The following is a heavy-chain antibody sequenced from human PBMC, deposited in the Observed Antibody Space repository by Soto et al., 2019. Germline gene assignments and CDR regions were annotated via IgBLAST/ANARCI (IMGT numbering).Heavy chain of an antibody. D-gene: IGHD3-3*01. CDR2: IKQDGSEK. J-gene: IGHJ6*03. V-gene: IGHV3-7*01. CDR3: ARDRKLRFLRGYYYYYYMDV. Sequence: GGSLRLSCAASGFTFSSYWMSWVRQAPGKGLEWVANIKQDGSEKYYVDSVKGRFTISRDNAKNSLYLQMNSLRAEDTAVYYCARDRKLRFLRGYYYYYYMDVWGKGTTVTVSS. CDR1: GFTFSSYW.